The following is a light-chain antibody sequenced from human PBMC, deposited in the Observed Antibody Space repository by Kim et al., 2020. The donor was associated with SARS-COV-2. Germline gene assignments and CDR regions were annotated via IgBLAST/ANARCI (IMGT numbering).Light chain of an antibody. Sequence: GQSITISCTGTSSDVGAHDFVSWYQQNPGKAPKLIIYDVTTRPSGISNRFSGSKSGNTASLTISGLQPGDEADYYCSSYTSTSTLVFGGGTQLTVL. CDR3: SSYTSTSTLV. CDR2: DVT. CDR1: SSDVGAHDF. V-gene: IGLV2-14*04. J-gene: IGLJ2*01.